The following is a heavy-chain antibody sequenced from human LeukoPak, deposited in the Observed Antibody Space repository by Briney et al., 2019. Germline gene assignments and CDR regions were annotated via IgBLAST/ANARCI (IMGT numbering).Heavy chain of an antibody. V-gene: IGHV1-2*02. Sequence: GASVQVSCKASGYSFTGYYIHWVRQDPGQGLEWMGWINPNSGGTNYAQKFQGRVTMTRDTSISTAYMELSRLRSDDTAVYYCARGSSTFDPWGQGTLVTVSS. D-gene: IGHD2-2*01. CDR2: INPNSGGT. CDR1: GYSFTGYY. CDR3: ARGSSTFDP. J-gene: IGHJ5*02.